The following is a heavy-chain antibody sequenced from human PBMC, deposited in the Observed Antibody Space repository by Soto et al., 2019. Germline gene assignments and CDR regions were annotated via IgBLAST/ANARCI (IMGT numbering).Heavy chain of an antibody. J-gene: IGHJ4*02. D-gene: IGHD4-17*01. Sequence: SETLSLTCTVSGGSISSYYWSWIRQPPGKGLEWIGYIYYSGSTNYNPSLKSRVTISVDTSKNQFSLKLSSVTAADTAVYYCARQDYGDLSSFDYWGQGTLVTVSS. CDR2: IYYSGST. V-gene: IGHV4-59*08. CDR1: GGSISSYY. CDR3: ARQDYGDLSSFDY.